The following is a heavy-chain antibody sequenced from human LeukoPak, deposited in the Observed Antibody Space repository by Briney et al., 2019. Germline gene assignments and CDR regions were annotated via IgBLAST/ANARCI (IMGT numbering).Heavy chain of an antibody. CDR1: GFTVSSNY. D-gene: IGHD3-22*01. CDR3: ARGRFYYYDTTPL. J-gene: IGHJ4*02. V-gene: IGHV3-53*01. Sequence: GGSLRLSCAPSGFTVSSNYMSWVRQAPGKGLEWVSVIYSGGSTYYADSVKGRFTISRDNSKNTLYLQMNSLRAEDTAVYYCARGRFYYYDTTPLWGQGTLVTVSS. CDR2: IYSGGST.